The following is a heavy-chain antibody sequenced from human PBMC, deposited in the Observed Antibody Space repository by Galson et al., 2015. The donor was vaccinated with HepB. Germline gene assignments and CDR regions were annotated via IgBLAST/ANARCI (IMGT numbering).Heavy chain of an antibody. V-gene: IGHV6-1*01. Sequence: CAISGDSVSSNSAAWNWIRQSPSRGLEWLGRTYYRSKWYNDYAVSVKSRITINPDTSKNQFSLQLNSVTPEDTAVYYCARDQLGSGSYYNVPYYYGMDVWGQGTTVTVSS. CDR2: TYYRSKWYN. CDR1: GDSVSSNSAA. D-gene: IGHD3-10*01. CDR3: ARDQLGSGSYYNVPYYYGMDV. J-gene: IGHJ6*02.